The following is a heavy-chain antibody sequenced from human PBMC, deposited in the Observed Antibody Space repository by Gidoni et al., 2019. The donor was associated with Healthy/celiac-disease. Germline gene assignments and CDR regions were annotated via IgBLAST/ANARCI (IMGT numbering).Heavy chain of an antibody. CDR2: INPSGGST. V-gene: IGHV1-46*03. CDR3: ARFDSSGYYKNDAFDI. D-gene: IGHD3-22*01. J-gene: IGHJ3*02. Sequence: QVQLVQSGAEVKKPGASVKVSCKASGYTFTSYYMHWVRQAPGQGLEWMGIINPSGGSTSYAQKFQGRVTMTRDTSTSTVYMELSSLRSEDTAVYYCARFDSSGYYKNDAFDIWGQGTMVTVSS. CDR1: GYTFTSYY.